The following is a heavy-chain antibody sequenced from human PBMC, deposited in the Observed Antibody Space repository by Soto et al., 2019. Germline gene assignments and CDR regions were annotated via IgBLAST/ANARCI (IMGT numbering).Heavy chain of an antibody. CDR3: VRDSGDSYDY. CDR2: IYDSGST. V-gene: IGHV4-59*01. Sequence: PSETLSLTCTVSGGSMSSYYWSWIRQPPGKGLEWIGYIYDSGSTKYNLSLKSRVTISGDTSKNQFSLKLSSVTAADTAVYYCVRDSGDSYDYWGQGTLVTVSS. J-gene: IGHJ4*02. D-gene: IGHD1-26*01. CDR1: GGSMSSYY.